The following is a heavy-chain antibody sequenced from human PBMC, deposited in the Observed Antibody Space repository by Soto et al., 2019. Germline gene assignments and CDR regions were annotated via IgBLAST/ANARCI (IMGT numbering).Heavy chain of an antibody. CDR1: GGTFSSYA. J-gene: IGHJ4*02. CDR3: ARELVVRGVIRGYYFDY. V-gene: IGHV1-69*01. D-gene: IGHD3-10*01. CDR2: IIPIFGTA. Sequence: QVQLVQSGAEVKKPGSSVKVSCKASGGTFSSYAISWVRQAPGQGLEWMGGIIPIFGTANYAQKFQGRVTITADESTSTAYIELSSLRSEDTAVYYCARELVVRGVIRGYYFDYWGQGTLVTVSS.